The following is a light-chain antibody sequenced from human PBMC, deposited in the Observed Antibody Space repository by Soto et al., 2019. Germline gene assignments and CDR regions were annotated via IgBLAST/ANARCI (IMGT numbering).Light chain of an antibody. J-gene: IGKJ5*01. CDR3: QQYNNCPFS. V-gene: IGKV3-15*01. Sequence: EIVMTQSPASLSVSPGERVTLSCRAGQGVTTNFAWYQQKSGQSPRLLIYDVSTRAAGVPARFSGTGSETDFTLTISGLQSEDSAVYFCQQYNNCPFSFGQGTRLEIK. CDR2: DVS. CDR1: QGVTTN.